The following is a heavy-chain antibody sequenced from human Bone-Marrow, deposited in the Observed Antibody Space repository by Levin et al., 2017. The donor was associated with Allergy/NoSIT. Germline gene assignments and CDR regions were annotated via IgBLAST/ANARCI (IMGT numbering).Heavy chain of an antibody. CDR1: GFTFSSYG. J-gene: IGHJ4*02. CDR2: IWYDGSNK. D-gene: IGHD6-13*01. CDR3: ARDLVAAALEDHNRVPALDY. Sequence: GGSLRLSCAASGFTFSSYGMHWVRQAPGKGLEWVAVIWYDGSNKYYADSVKGRFTISRDNSKNTLYLQMNSLRAEDTAVYYCARDLVAAALEDHNRVPALDYWGQGTLVTVSS. V-gene: IGHV3-33*01.